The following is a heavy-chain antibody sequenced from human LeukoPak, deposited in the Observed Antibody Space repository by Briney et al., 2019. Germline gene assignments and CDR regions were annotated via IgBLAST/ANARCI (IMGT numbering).Heavy chain of an antibody. Sequence: GESLKISCQGSGYSFINYWIGWVRQMPGKGLEWMGIIYPGDSDTRYSPSFQGQVTISADKSISTAYLQWSSLKASDTAMYYCATTAMVTKSAFDIWGQGTMVTVSS. D-gene: IGHD5-18*01. J-gene: IGHJ3*02. CDR1: GYSFINYW. CDR2: IYPGDSDT. CDR3: ATTAMVTKSAFDI. V-gene: IGHV5-51*01.